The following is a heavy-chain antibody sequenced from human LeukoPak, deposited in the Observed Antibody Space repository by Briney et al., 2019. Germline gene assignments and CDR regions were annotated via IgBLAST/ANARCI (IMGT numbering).Heavy chain of an antibody. CDR1: GGSFSGYY. Sequence: SETLSLTCAVYGGSFSGYYWSWIRQPPGKGLEWIGEINHRGSTNYNPSLKSRVTISVDTSKNQFSLKLSSVTAADTAVYYCARFADRGYCSSTSCPPLGMDVWGQGTTVTVSS. J-gene: IGHJ6*02. V-gene: IGHV4-34*01. CDR2: INHRGST. D-gene: IGHD2-2*01. CDR3: ARFADRGYCSSTSCPPLGMDV.